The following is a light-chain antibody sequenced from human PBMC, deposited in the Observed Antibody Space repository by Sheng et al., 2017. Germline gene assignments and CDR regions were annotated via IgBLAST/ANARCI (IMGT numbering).Light chain of an antibody. CDR1: SSNIGTNY. J-gene: IGLJ3*02. CDR2: RSN. Sequence: QSALTQPPSASGTPGQRVTISCSGSSSNIGTNYVYWYQQFPGTAPKLLIHRSNQRPSGVPDRFSGSKSGTSASLAISGLRSEDEADYYCAAWDDTLLGPVFGGGTKVTVL. CDR3: AAWDDTLLGPV. V-gene: IGLV1-47*01.